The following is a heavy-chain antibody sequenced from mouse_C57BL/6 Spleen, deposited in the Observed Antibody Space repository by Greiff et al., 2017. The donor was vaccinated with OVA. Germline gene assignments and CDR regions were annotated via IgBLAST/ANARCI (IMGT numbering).Heavy chain of an antibody. CDR2: IYPGSGST. J-gene: IGHJ2*01. D-gene: IGHD2-5*01. V-gene: IGHV1-55*01. Sequence: VQLQQSGAELVKPGASVKMSCMASGYTFTSYWITWVKQRPGQGLEWIGDIYPGSGSTNYNEKFKSKATLTVDTSSSTAYMQLSSLTSEDSAVYYCARSEAYYSKDWGQGTTLTVSS. CDR3: ARSEAYYSKD. CDR1: GYTFTSYW.